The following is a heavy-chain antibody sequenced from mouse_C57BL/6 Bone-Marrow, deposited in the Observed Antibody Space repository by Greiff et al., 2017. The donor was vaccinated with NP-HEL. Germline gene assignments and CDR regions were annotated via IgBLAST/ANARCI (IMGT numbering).Heavy chain of an antibody. D-gene: IGHD2-1*01. V-gene: IGHV1-81*01. Sequence: QVQLQQSGAELARPGASVKLSCKASGYTFTSYGISWVKQRTGQGLEWIGEIYPRSGNTYYNEKFKGKATLTADKSSSTAYMELRSLTSEDSAVYFCARREDGNYKGDYFDYWGQGTTLTVSS. J-gene: IGHJ2*01. CDR1: GYTFTSYG. CDR2: IYPRSGNT. CDR3: ARREDGNYKGDYFDY.